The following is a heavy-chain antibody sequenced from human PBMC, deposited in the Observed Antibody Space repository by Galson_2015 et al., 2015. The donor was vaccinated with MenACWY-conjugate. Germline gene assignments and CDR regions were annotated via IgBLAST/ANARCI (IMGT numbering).Heavy chain of an antibody. J-gene: IGHJ2*01. CDR3: ARLGDCSGGSCYSSADFDL. V-gene: IGHV1-3*01. CDR2: INVGNGNT. D-gene: IGHD2-15*01. Sequence: SVKVSCKAYGYTFTSYAMHWVRQAPGQRLEWMGWINVGNGNTKYSQKFQCRVTITRDTSASTAYMELSSLRSEDTAVYYCARLGDCSGGSCYSSADFDLWVRGTLLTVSS. CDR1: GYTFTSYA.